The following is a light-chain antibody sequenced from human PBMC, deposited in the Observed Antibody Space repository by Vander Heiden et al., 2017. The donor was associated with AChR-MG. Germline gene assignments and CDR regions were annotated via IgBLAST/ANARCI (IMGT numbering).Light chain of an antibody. CDR1: SSDVGAFNY. V-gene: IGLV2-14*03. CDR3: NSYSRSNTYV. Sequence: QSALTQPASVSGSPGQSITISCTGTSSDVGAFNYVSWYQQHPGKAPKLMIYDVSNRPSGDSNRFSGSKSGNTASLTISGLQAEDEADYFCNSYSRSNTYVFGPGTKVTVL. CDR2: DVS. J-gene: IGLJ1*01.